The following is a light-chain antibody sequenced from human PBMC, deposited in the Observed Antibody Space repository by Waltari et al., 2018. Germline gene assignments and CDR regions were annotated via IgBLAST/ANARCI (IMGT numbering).Light chain of an antibody. CDR3: MSYTSSSSWI. V-gene: IGLV2-14*03. J-gene: IGLJ2*01. Sequence: QSALTQPASVSGSPGQSITLPCTGTSSDVGAYNYVSLYQHHPGKAPKLMISDVSDRPSGVSNRFSGSNAGNTASLTISGLQAEDEADYFCMSYTSSSSWIFGGGTKLTVL. CDR2: DVS. CDR1: SSDVGAYNY.